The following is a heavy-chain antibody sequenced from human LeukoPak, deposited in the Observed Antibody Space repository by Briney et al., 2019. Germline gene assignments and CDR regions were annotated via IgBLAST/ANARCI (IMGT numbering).Heavy chain of an antibody. V-gene: IGHV3-48*03. J-gene: IGHJ4*02. CDR3: ARETDSTLFDY. Sequence: PGGSLRLSCAASGFTFNIYEMNWVRQAPAKGLEWVSYISTSGSTIFYADSVKGRFTISRDNAKNSLYLQMNSLRAEDTAVYFCARETDSTLFDYWGQGTLVTVSS. CDR1: GFTFNIYE. CDR2: ISTSGSTI. D-gene: IGHD2-2*01.